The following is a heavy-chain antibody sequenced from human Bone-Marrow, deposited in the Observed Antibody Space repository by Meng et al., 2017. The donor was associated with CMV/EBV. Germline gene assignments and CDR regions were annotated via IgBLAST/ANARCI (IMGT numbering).Heavy chain of an antibody. D-gene: IGHD6-19*01. CDR1: GGTFSSYA. CDR3: ARDWVAVAGLEY. Sequence: VKVSCKASGGTFSSYAISWVRQAPGQGLEWMGGIIPIFGTANYAQKFQGRVTITTDESTSTAYMELSSLRSEDTAVYYCARDWVAVAGLEYWGQGTVVTGYS. CDR2: IIPIFGTA. V-gene: IGHV1-69*05. J-gene: IGHJ4*02.